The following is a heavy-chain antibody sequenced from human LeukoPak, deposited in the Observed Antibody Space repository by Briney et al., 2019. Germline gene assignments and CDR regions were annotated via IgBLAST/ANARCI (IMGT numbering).Heavy chain of an antibody. D-gene: IGHD6-13*01. Sequence: GGSLRLSCSGSGFTFSKYPMHWVRQAPGKGLEYVSAITGNGGSTYYADSVKGRFTISRDNSRNTLYLQMSSLRPEDTAVYYCAYSSSWYNDYWGQGTLVTVSS. V-gene: IGHV3-64D*06. CDR3: AYSSSWYNDY. J-gene: IGHJ4*02. CDR2: ITGNGGST. CDR1: GFTFSKYP.